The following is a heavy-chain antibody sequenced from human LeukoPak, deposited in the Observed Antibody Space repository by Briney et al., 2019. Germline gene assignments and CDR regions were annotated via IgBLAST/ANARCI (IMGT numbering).Heavy chain of an antibody. D-gene: IGHD3-22*01. CDR3: AKRGVVIRVILVGFHKEAYYFDS. Sequence: GGSLRLSCAVSGITLSNYGMSWVRQAPGKGLEWVAGISDSGGSTNYADSVKGRFTVSRDNRKNTLYLQMNSLRAEDTAVYFCAKRGVVIRVILVGFHKEAYYFDSWGQGALVTVSS. V-gene: IGHV3-23*01. CDR1: GITLSNYG. J-gene: IGHJ4*02. CDR2: ISDSGGST.